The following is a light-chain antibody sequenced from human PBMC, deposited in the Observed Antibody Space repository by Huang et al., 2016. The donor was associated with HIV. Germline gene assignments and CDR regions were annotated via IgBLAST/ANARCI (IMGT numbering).Light chain of an antibody. V-gene: IGKV1-9*01. CDR1: QGISSY. CDR3: QQIHAYPLT. J-gene: IGKJ4*01. CDR2: AAS. Sequence: ILLTQSPSSVSASVGDRVTITFRASQGISSYLAWYQQKPGKAPKLLIYAASTWQSGVPSRFSGSGSGTDFTLTISSLQPDEFATDYCQQIHAYPLTFGGGTKVETK.